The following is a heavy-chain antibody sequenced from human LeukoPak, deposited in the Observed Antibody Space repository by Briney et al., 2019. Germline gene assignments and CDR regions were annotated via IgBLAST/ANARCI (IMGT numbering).Heavy chain of an antibody. CDR1: GYTFTSYG. Sequence: ASVKVSCTASGYTFTSYGISWVRQAPGQGLEWMGWISAYNGNTNYAQKLQGRVTMTTDTSTSTAYMELRSLRSDDTAVYYCARGGLRPGYSYGYSVDYWGQGTLVTVSS. CDR2: ISAYNGNT. V-gene: IGHV1-18*01. D-gene: IGHD5-18*01. CDR3: ARGGLRPGYSYGYSVDY. J-gene: IGHJ4*02.